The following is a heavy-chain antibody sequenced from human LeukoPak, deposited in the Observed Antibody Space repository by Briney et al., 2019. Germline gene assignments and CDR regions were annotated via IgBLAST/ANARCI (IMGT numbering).Heavy chain of an antibody. D-gene: IGHD3-10*01. V-gene: IGHV4-30-2*01. CDR3: ARDPRSGWD. Sequence: SQTLSLTCPVSGGSISSGGYYWSWLRQPPGKGLEWIGYIYHSGSTYYNPSLKSRVTISVDRSKNQFSLKLSSVTAAVTAVYYCARDPRSGWDWGQGTLVTVSS. CDR1: GGSISSGGYY. J-gene: IGHJ4*02. CDR2: IYHSGST.